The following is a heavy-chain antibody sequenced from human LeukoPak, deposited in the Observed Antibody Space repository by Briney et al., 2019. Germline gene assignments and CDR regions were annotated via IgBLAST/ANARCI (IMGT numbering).Heavy chain of an antibody. J-gene: IGHJ5*02. CDR1: GFTSSSYW. CDR3: ARERGSGSYHPFGP. CDR2: IKQDGSEK. V-gene: IGHV3-7*01. D-gene: IGHD3-10*01. Sequence: GGSLRLSCVASGFTSSSYWMSWVRQTPGKGLEWVANIKQDGSEKNYVDSVKGRFTISRDNAKNSLYLQMNSLRADDTAVYYCARERGSGSYHPFGPWGQGTLATVSS.